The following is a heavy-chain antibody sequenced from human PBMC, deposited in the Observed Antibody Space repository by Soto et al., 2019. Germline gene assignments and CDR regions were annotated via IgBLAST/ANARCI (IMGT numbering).Heavy chain of an antibody. V-gene: IGHV1-69*08. CDR2: IIPILGIA. CDR3: AREEKRFSSTSCYDAFDI. J-gene: IGHJ3*02. D-gene: IGHD2-2*01. Sequence: QVQLMQSGAEVKKPGSSVKVSCKAYGGTFSSYTISWVRRAPGQGLEWMGRIIPILGIANYAHKFQGRVTITADKSTSTAYMELSSLRSEDTAVYYCAREEKRFSSTSCYDAFDIWGQGTMVTVSS. CDR1: GGTFSSYT.